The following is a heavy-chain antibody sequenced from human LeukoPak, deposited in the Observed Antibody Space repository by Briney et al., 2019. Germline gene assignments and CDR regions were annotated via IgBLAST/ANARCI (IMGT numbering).Heavy chain of an antibody. CDR3: ARQSVVGPAAISYYYGMDV. CDR1: GYTFTSYG. CDR2: MSAYNGNT. D-gene: IGHD2-2*01. Sequence: ASVTVSCKASGYTFTSYGISWVRQAPGQELEGMGWMSAYNGNTNYAQKLQGRVTMTTDTSTSTAYMELRSLRSDDTAVYYCARQSVVGPAAISYYYGMDVWGQGTTVTVSS. V-gene: IGHV1-18*01. J-gene: IGHJ6*02.